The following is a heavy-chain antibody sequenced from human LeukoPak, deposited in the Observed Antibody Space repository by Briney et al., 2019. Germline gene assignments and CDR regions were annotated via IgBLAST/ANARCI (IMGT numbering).Heavy chain of an antibody. CDR2: MYYSGST. CDR3: ARAELLSYYYDSSGIVGWFDP. CDR1: GGSISSGDYY. J-gene: IGHJ5*02. Sequence: SQTLSLTCTVSGGSISSGDYYWSWIRQPPGKGLEWTAYMYYSGSTYYNPSLKSRVTMSADTSKNQLSLKLSSVTAADTAVYYCARAELLSYYYDSSGIVGWFDPWGQGTLVTVSS. D-gene: IGHD3-22*01. V-gene: IGHV4-30-4*01.